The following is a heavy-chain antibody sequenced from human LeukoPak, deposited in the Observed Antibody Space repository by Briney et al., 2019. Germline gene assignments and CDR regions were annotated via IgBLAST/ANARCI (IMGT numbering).Heavy chain of an antibody. Sequence: PSETLSLTCAVYGGSFSGYYWSWIRQPPGKGLEWIGEINHSGSTNYNPPLKSRVTISVDTSKNQFSLKLSSVTAADTAVYYCARGPRSSWLLYFQHWGQGTLVTVSS. CDR1: GGSFSGYY. J-gene: IGHJ1*01. CDR3: ARGPRSSWLLYFQH. V-gene: IGHV4-34*01. CDR2: INHSGST. D-gene: IGHD6-13*01.